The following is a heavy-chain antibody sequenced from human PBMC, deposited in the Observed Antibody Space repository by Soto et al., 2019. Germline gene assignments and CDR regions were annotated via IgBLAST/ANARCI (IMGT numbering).Heavy chain of an antibody. J-gene: IGHJ2*01. D-gene: IGHD1-26*01. CDR2: VSPIFGTT. CDR3: AGGASSGGWYFDV. CDR1: GGTFSSPT. V-gene: IGHV1-69*01. Sequence: QVQLVQSGAEVKKPGSSVKVSCKASGGTFSSPTISWVRQAPGQGLEWMGGVSPIFGTTYYAQKFQGRLTITADASSCTAYMELSSMKSEDTAVYYCAGGASSGGWYFDVWGRGTLLTVSS.